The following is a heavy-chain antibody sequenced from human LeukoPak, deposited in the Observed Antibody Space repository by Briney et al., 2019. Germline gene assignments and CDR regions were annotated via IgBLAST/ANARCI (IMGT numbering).Heavy chain of an antibody. J-gene: IGHJ5*01. D-gene: IGHD3-3*01. CDR1: GFTFSDYY. Sequence: PGGSLRLSCAASGFTFSDYYMSWVRQAPGEGLDWVAAIKPDGSEQYYVDSVKGRFTISRDNAKNSLFLQMNGLRAEDTALYYCARGEKSGVAYTNRLDSWGQGTLVPVSS. V-gene: IGHV3-7*01. CDR3: ARGEKSGVAYTNRLDS. CDR2: IKPDGSEQ.